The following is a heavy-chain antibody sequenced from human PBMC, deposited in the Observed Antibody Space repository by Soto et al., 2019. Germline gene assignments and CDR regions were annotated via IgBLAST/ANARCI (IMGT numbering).Heavy chain of an antibody. Sequence: PSETLSLTCAVSSGSISSSNWWSWVRQPPGKGLEWIGEIYHSGSTNYNPSLKSRVTISVDKSKNQFSLKLSSVTAADTAVYYCARAGLLSFGFGYYYYMDVWGKGTTVTVSS. J-gene: IGHJ6*03. CDR3: ARAGLLSFGFGYYYYMDV. CDR1: SGSISSSNW. CDR2: IYHSGST. V-gene: IGHV4-4*02. D-gene: IGHD3-16*01.